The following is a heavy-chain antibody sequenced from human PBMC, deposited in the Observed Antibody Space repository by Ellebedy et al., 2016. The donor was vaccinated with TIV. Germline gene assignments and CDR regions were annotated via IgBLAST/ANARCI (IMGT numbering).Heavy chain of an antibody. J-gene: IGHJ4*02. D-gene: IGHD5-12*01. CDR2: FTKSSNTI. Sequence: PGGSLTLSCAASGITSSRSDMNLVRQDTGKGLEWVSFFTKSSNTIYYADSVKGRFTISRDNAKNSLYLQMNSLRDEDTAVYYCARDRMGGSFDFWGQGTLVTVSS. CDR1: GITSSRSD. V-gene: IGHV3-48*02. CDR3: ARDRMGGSFDF.